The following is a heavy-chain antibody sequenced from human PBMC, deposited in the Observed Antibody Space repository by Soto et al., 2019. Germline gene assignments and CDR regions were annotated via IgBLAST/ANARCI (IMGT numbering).Heavy chain of an antibody. J-gene: IGHJ6*02. CDR3: AGLETSTGPWDYYYYGMDV. CDR2: ISAYNGNT. Sequence: QVQLVQSGAEVKKPGASVKVSCKASGYTFTSYGISWVRQAPGQGLEWMGWISAYNGNTNYAQKLQGRVTMTTDTTPSTAYMELRSLRSDDTAVYYWAGLETSTGPWDYYYYGMDVWGQGTTVTVSS. CDR1: GYTFTSYG. V-gene: IGHV1-18*01. D-gene: IGHD2-8*02.